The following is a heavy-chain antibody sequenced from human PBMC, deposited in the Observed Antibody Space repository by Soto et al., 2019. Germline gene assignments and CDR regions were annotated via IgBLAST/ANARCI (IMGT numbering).Heavy chain of an antibody. V-gene: IGHV3-30-3*01. CDR1: GFTFSSYA. Sequence: GGSLRLSCAASGFTFSSYAMHWVRQAPGKGLEWVAVISYDGSNKYYADSVKGRFTISRDNSKNTLYLQMNSLRAEDTAVYYCARDGDFWSGEGYYFEYWGQGTLVTVSS. D-gene: IGHD3-3*01. CDR3: ARDGDFWSGEGYYFEY. CDR2: ISYDGSNK. J-gene: IGHJ4*02.